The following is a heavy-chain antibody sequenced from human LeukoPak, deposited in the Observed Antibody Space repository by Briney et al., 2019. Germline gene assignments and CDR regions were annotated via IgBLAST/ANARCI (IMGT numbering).Heavy chain of an antibody. Sequence: GGSLRLSCAASGFSFSSFSMNWVRQAPGEGLEWVSSISSSSGYKYYADSMKGRFTVSRDNAKNSLYLQMNSLSGEDTAVYFCAREGLAAAGLDYWGQGTLVTVSS. CDR3: AREGLAAAGLDY. D-gene: IGHD6-13*01. CDR2: ISSSSGYK. CDR1: GFSFSSFS. J-gene: IGHJ4*02. V-gene: IGHV3-21*01.